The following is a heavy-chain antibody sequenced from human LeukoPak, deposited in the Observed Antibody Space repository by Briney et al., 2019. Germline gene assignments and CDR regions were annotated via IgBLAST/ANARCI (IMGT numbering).Heavy chain of an antibody. V-gene: IGHV1-69*06. CDR2: IIPIFGTA. CDR3: ARGPTRVVVVPAAILFFDY. Sequence: ASVKVSCKASGGTFSSYAISWVRQAPGQGLEWMGGIIPIFGTANYAQKFQGRVTITADKSTSTAYMELSSLRSEDTAVYYCARGPTRVVVVPAAILFFDYWGQGTLVTVSS. CDR1: GGTFSSYA. D-gene: IGHD2-2*01. J-gene: IGHJ4*02.